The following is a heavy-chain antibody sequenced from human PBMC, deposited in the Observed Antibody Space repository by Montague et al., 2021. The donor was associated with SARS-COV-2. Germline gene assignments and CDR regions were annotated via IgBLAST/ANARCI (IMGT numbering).Heavy chain of an antibody. CDR2: ISSSGSTI. CDR3: ARVRATVTTMDYFDY. J-gene: IGHJ4*02. V-gene: IGHV3-48*03. D-gene: IGHD4-17*01. CDR1: GFTFSSYE. Sequence: SLRISCAASGFTFSSYEMNWVRQAPGKGLEWVSYISSSGSTIYYADSVKGRFTISRDNAKNSLYLQMNSLRAEDTAVYYCARVRATVTTMDYFDYWGQGTLVTVSS.